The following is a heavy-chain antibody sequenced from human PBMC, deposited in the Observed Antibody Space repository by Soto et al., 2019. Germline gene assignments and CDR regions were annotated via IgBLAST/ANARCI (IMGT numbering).Heavy chain of an antibody. CDR2: TYYRSKWYN. Sequence: SQTLSLTCAISGDSVSSNSAAWNWIRQSPSRGLEWLGRTYYRSKWYNDYAVSMKSRITINPDTSKNQFSLQLNSVTPEDTAVYYCARDRSSSSELVNWFDPWGQGTLVTVSS. V-gene: IGHV6-1*01. CDR1: GDSVSSNSAA. D-gene: IGHD6-6*01. J-gene: IGHJ5*02. CDR3: ARDRSSSSELVNWFDP.